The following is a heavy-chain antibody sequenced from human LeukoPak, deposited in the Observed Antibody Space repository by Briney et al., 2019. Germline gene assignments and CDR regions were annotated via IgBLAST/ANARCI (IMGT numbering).Heavy chain of an antibody. Sequence: SETLSLTCTVSGGSISSYYWSRIRQPPGKGLEWIGYIYYSGSTNYNPSLKSRVTISVDTSKNQFSLKLSSVTAADTAVYYCARDRNSGYDLYYYYGMDVWGQGTTVTVSS. CDR2: IYYSGST. D-gene: IGHD5-12*01. CDR3: ARDRNSGYDLYYYYGMDV. V-gene: IGHV4-59*01. J-gene: IGHJ6*02. CDR1: GGSISSYY.